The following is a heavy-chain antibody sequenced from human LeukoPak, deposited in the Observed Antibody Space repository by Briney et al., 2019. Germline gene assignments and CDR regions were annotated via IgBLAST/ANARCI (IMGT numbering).Heavy chain of an antibody. D-gene: IGHD3-3*01. CDR1: GGSISSYY. J-gene: IGHJ4*02. CDR2: IYYSGST. V-gene: IGHV4-59*01. Sequence: SETLSLTCTVSGGSISSYYWGWIRQPPGKGLEWIGYIYYSGSTNYNPSLKSRVTISVDTSKNQFSLKLSSVTAADTAVYYCARAGPGRFLDSWWNFDYWGQGTLVTVSS. CDR3: ARAGPGRFLDSWWNFDY.